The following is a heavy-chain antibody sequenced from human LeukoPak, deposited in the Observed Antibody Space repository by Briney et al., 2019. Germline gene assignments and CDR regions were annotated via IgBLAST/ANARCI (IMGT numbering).Heavy chain of an antibody. J-gene: IGHJ4*02. V-gene: IGHV3-30*04. CDR3: GRPSLPGGAHCRGGNCYELDF. D-gene: IGHD2-15*01. Sequence: PGGSLRLSCLASGFPFENFAMHSVRQAPGKGLEWVAVISFDASRSGSADSVQGRFTISRDNSKNTLYLQMNSLRDEDTAVYFCGRPSLPGGAHCRGGNCYELDFWGRGTLVTVSS. CDR2: ISFDASRS. CDR1: GFPFENFA.